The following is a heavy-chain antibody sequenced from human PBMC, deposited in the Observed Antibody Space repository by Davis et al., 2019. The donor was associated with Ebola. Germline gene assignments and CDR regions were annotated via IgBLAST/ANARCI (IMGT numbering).Heavy chain of an antibody. CDR2: IRSKANSYAT. Sequence: AASVKISCAASGFTFSGSAMHWVRQASGKGLEWVGRIRSKANSYATAYAASVKGRFTIARDDSKNTAYLQMNSLKTEDTAVYYCTSRGDGYKGYWGQGTLVTVSS. J-gene: IGHJ4*02. D-gene: IGHD5-24*01. V-gene: IGHV3-73*01. CDR3: TSRGDGYKGY. CDR1: GFTFSGSA.